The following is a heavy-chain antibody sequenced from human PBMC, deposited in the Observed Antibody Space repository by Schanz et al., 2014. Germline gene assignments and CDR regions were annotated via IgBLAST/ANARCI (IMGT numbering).Heavy chain of an antibody. CDR2: ISGRDGST. CDR3: AKDGPGGSGSYSADGGMDV. D-gene: IGHD3-10*01. J-gene: IGHJ6*02. V-gene: IGHV3-23*04. Sequence: EVQLVESGGGLVKPGGSLRLSCVASGFAFSSFAMTWVRQAPGRGLEWVSAISGRDGSTYYADSVKGRFTISRDNSKNTLYLQMNSLRPEDTAVYYCAKDGPGGSGSYSADGGMDVWGQGTTVTVSS. CDR1: GFAFSSFA.